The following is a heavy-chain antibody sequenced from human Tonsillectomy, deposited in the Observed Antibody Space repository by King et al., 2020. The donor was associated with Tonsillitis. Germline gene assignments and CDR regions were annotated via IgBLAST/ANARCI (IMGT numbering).Heavy chain of an antibody. CDR3: AKVVVGGYSGYEPLDDY. CDR1: GFTFSSYG. J-gene: IGHJ4*02. D-gene: IGHD5-12*01. V-gene: IGHV3-30*18. CDR2: ISYDGSNK. Sequence: VQLVESGGGVVQPGRSLRLSCAASGFTFSSYGMHWVRQAPGKGLEWVAVISYDGSNKYYADSVKGRFTISRDNSKNTLYLQMNSLRADDTAVYYCAKVVVGGYSGYEPLDDYWGQGTLVTVSS.